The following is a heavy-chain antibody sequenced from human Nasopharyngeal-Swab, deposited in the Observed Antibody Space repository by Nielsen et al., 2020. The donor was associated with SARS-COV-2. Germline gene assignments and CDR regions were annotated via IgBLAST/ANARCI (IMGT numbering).Heavy chain of an antibody. D-gene: IGHD2-21*02. V-gene: IGHV5-51*01. CDR3: ARHNCGGDCYSNDWYFDL. CDR2: IYPGDSDT. CDR1: GYSFTSYW. J-gene: IGHJ2*01. Sequence: GASLQISCKGSGYSFTSYWIGWVRQMPGKGLEWMGIIYPGDSDTRYSPSFQGQVTISADKSISTAYLQWSSLKASDTAMYYCARHNCGGDCYSNDWYFDLWGRGTLVTVSS.